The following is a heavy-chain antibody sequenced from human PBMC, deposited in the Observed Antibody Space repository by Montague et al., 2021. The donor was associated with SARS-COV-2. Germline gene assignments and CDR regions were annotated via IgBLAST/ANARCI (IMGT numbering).Heavy chain of an antibody. J-gene: IGHJ4*02. CDR2: IYYSGST. Sequence: SETLSLTCTVSGGSISSSSYYWGWIRQPPGKGLEWIGYIYYSGSTNYNPSLESRVTISVDTSKNQFSLKLSSVTAADTAVYYCARGFDYWGQGTLVTVSS. CDR1: GGSISSSSYY. CDR3: ARGFDY. V-gene: IGHV4-61*05.